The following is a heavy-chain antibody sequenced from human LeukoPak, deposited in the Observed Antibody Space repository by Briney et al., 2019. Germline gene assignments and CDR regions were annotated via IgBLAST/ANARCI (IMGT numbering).Heavy chain of an antibody. CDR1: GFTFGNYA. CDR2: ISGSGDYT. Sequence: GGSLRLSCVVSGFTFGNYAMNWVRQAPGKGLEWVSSISGSGDYTNTTDSVKGRFTISRDNSKNTLYLQMNSLRAEDTALYFCAKDQVADAAYYYYGMDVWGQGTTVTVSS. V-gene: IGHV3-23*01. J-gene: IGHJ6*02. D-gene: IGHD6-13*01. CDR3: AKDQVADAAYYYYGMDV.